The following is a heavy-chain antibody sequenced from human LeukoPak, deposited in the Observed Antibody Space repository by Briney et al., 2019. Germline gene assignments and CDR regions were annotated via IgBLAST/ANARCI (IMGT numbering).Heavy chain of an antibody. D-gene: IGHD1-1*01. Sequence: SETLSLTCAVYGESFSAYYWCWIRQSPGKGLEWIAEINHRGDTNYNPSVKSRVTISIDTSKNQFSLKVRSLTAADTAVYYCARGPTISETGYFDFWGQGTLVTVSS. CDR3: ARGPTISETGYFDF. CDR2: INHRGDT. J-gene: IGHJ4*03. CDR1: GESFSAYY. V-gene: IGHV4-34*01.